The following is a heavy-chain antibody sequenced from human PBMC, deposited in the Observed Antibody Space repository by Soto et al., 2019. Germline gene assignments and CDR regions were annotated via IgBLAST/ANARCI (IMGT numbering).Heavy chain of an antibody. Sequence: EVQLLESGGGLVQPGGSLRLSCAASGFTFNNYAMTWVRQAPGKGLEWVSAISGGGATTSYADSVKGRFTVSSDGSKNTLYLQMSSLRAEDTALYYCAKGRGGSGSLTPRVDFWGQGTLVTVSS. CDR1: GFTFNNYA. V-gene: IGHV3-23*01. CDR3: AKGRGGSGSLTPRVDF. CDR2: ISGGGATT. D-gene: IGHD3-10*01. J-gene: IGHJ4*02.